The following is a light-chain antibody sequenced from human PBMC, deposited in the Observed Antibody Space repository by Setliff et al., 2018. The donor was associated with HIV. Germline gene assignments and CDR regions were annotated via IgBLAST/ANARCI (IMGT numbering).Light chain of an antibody. CDR1: SGSVSTTYY. CDR2: STN. CDR3: VLYMGSGISV. J-gene: IGLJ2*01. V-gene: IGLV8-61*01. Sequence: QTVVTQEPSFSVSPGGTVTLTCGLRSGSVSTTYYPSWHQQTPGQAPRTLIYSTNTRSSGVPDRFSGSILGNKAALTITGAQADDESDYYCVLYMGSGISVFGGGTKVTVL.